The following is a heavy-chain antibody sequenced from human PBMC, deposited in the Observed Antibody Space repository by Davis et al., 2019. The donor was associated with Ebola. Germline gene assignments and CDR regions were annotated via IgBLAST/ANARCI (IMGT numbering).Heavy chain of an antibody. J-gene: IGHJ6*02. D-gene: IGHD1-14*01. CDR1: GFTFSSYA. CDR2: ISWNSGSI. Sequence: GGSLTLSCAASGFTFSSYAMSWVRQAPGKGLEWVSGISWNSGSIGYADSVKGRFTISRDNAKNSLYLQMNSLRAEDTALYYCAKVMWNHRTYGMDVWGQGTTVTVSS. CDR3: AKVMWNHRTYGMDV. V-gene: IGHV3-9*01.